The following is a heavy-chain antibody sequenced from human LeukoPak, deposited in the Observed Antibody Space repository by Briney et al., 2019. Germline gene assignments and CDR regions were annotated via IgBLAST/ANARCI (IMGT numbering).Heavy chain of an antibody. J-gene: IGHJ4*02. CDR1: GVSISSSNW. CDR2: IYHSGST. D-gene: IGHD3-22*01. V-gene: IGHV4-4*02. Sequence: PSETLSLTCAVSGVSISSSNWWGWVRQPPGKGLEWIGEIYHSGSTNYNPSLKSRVTISVDKSKNQFSLKLSSVTAADTAVYYCARLQPYYYDSSGYPLTFFDYWGQGTLVTVSS. CDR3: ARLQPYYYDSSGYPLTFFDY.